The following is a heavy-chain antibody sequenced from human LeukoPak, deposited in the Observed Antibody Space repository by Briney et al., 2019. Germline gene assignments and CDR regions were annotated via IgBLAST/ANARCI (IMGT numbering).Heavy chain of an antibody. V-gene: IGHV3-23*01. CDR2: ISGSGDTT. Sequence: GGSLRLSCEVSGFSFSAFGMHWVRQAPGEGLEWVSSISGSGDTTYYADSVKGRFTISRDNSKNTFYLQMRSLRADDTALYYCAKDRTGTTGRDWLDPWGHGTLVTVSS. D-gene: IGHD1-1*01. J-gene: IGHJ5*02. CDR3: AKDRTGTTGRDWLDP. CDR1: GFSFSAFG.